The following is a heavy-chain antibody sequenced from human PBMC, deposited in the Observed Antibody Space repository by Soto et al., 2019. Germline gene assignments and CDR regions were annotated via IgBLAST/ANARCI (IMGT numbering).Heavy chain of an antibody. CDR2: IKQDGSEK. D-gene: IGHD6-19*01. Sequence: EVQLVESGGGLVQPGGSLRLSCAASGFTFSSYWMDWVRQAPRKGLEWVATIKQDGSEKYYVDSVKGRFIISRDNAKNSLFLQMNSLRVEDTAVYLCARVMGTDGWSNHPFDTWGQGTMVTVSS. V-gene: IGHV3-7*04. CDR1: GFTFSSYW. J-gene: IGHJ3*02. CDR3: ARVMGTDGWSNHPFDT.